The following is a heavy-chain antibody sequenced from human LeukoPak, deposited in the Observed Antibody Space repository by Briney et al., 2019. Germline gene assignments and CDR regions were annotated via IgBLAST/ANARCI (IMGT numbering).Heavy chain of an antibody. J-gene: IGHJ4*02. Sequence: GGSLRLSCAASGFTFSSYAMHWVRQAPGKGLEWVAVISYDGSNKYYADSVKGRFTISRDNSKNTLYLQMNSLRAEDTAVYYCARAPRPDYYDSSGYSDYWGQGTLVTVSS. CDR2: ISYDGSNK. CDR3: ARAPRPDYYDSSGYSDY. CDR1: GFTFSSYA. D-gene: IGHD3-22*01. V-gene: IGHV3-30-3*01.